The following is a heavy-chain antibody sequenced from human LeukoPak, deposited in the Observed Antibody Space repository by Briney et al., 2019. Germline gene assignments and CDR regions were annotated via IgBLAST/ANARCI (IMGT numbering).Heavy chain of an antibody. CDR3: ARGRGIAAAIGY. J-gene: IGHJ4*02. V-gene: IGHV1-8*02. D-gene: IGHD6-13*01. CDR1: GYTFTSYG. Sequence: ASVKVSCKASGYTFTSYGISWVRQAPGQGLEWMGWMNPNSGNTGYAQKFQDRVTMTRNTSISTAYMELSSLRSEDTAVYYCARGRGIAAAIGYWGQGTLVTVSS. CDR2: MNPNSGNT.